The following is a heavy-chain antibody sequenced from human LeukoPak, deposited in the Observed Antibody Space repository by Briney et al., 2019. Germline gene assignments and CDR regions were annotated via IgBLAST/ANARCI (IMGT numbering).Heavy chain of an antibody. CDR2: IYYSGST. Sequence: NPSQTLSLTCTVSGGSISTPGYYWSWIRQHPGKGLEWIGYIYYSGSTYYNPSLKSRVTISVDTSKNQFSLKLSSVTAADTAVYYCARHSSLGATADFWGQGTLVTVSS. CDR3: ARHSSLGATADF. D-gene: IGHD1-26*01. J-gene: IGHJ4*02. CDR1: GGSISTPGYY. V-gene: IGHV4-31*03.